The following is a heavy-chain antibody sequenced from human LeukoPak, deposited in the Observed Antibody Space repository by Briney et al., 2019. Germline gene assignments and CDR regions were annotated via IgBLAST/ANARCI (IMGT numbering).Heavy chain of an antibody. CDR2: IKQDGSER. J-gene: IGHJ4*02. Sequence: GGSLRLSCAASGFTFSNYWMTWVRQAPGKGLEWVANIKQDGSERYYVDSVKGRFTISRENAKNSLYLQMNSLRAEDTAVYYCARDRGIAAARAHDYWGQGTLVTVSS. D-gene: IGHD6-13*01. CDR1: GFTFSNYW. V-gene: IGHV3-7*01. CDR3: ARDRGIAAARAHDY.